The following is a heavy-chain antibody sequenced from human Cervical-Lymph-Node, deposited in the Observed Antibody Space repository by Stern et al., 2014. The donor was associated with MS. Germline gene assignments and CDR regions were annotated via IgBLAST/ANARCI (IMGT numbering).Heavy chain of an antibody. CDR1: GYTFTSYG. V-gene: IGHV1-18*01. Sequence: VQLEESGAEVKKPGASVKVSCKASGYTFTSYGISWVRQAPGQGLEWMGWISAYNGNTNYAQKLQGRVTMTTDTSTSTAYMELRSLRSDDTAVYYCARMYYDFWSGSPYYFDYWGQGTLVTVSS. CDR2: ISAYNGNT. J-gene: IGHJ4*02. CDR3: ARMYYDFWSGSPYYFDY. D-gene: IGHD3-3*01.